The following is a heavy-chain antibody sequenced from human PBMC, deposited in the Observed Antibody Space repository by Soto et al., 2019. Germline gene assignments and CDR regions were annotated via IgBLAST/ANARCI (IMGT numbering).Heavy chain of an antibody. V-gene: IGHV4-34*01. Sequence: QVQLQQWGAGLLKPSETLSLTCAVYGGSFSGYYWSWIHQPPGKGLEWIGEINHSGSTNYNPSLKSRVTISVDTSKNQFSLKLSSVTAADTAVYYCARAYYDFWSGYYYYYGMDVWGQGTTVTVSS. D-gene: IGHD3-3*01. J-gene: IGHJ6*02. CDR2: INHSGST. CDR3: ARAYYDFWSGYYYYYGMDV. CDR1: GGSFSGYY.